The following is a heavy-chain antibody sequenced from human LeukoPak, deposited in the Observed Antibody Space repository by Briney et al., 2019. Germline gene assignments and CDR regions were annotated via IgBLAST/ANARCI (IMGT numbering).Heavy chain of an antibody. V-gene: IGHV4-39*07. Sequence: SETLSLTCTVSGGSISSSSYYWGWIRQPPGKGLEWIGSIYYSGSTYYNPSLKSRITISVDTSKNQFSLKLSSVTAADTAVYYCARFDLYYYDSSGYYGIGAFDIWGQGTMVTVSS. CDR3: ARFDLYYYDSSGYYGIGAFDI. D-gene: IGHD3-22*01. J-gene: IGHJ3*02. CDR2: IYYSGST. CDR1: GGSISSSSYY.